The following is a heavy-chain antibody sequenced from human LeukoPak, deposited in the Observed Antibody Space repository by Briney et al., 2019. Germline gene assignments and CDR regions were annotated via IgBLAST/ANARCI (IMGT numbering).Heavy chain of an antibody. CDR3: AREATWGEWYFDH. CDR1: GITFSRHG. D-gene: IGHD3-3*01. J-gene: IGHJ4*02. CDR2: IAADGGVK. Sequence: QPGRSLELSCVASGITFSRHGMDWVRQAPGKGLEWVAVIAADGGVKQYADSVKGRFTVSRDSSKSTLYLQMNSLSVEDTAIYYCAREATWGEWYFDHWGQGTPVTVSS. V-gene: IGHV3-30*03.